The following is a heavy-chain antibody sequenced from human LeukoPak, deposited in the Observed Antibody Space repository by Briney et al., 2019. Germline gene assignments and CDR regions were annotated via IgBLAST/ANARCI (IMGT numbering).Heavy chain of an antibody. CDR1: GFTFSNYD. CDR2: ISSRSVTI. J-gene: IGHJ4*02. Sequence: PGGSLRLSCVVSGFTFSNYDMNWVRQAPGKGLEWVSYISSRSVTIYYADSVKGRFTISRDNAKNSLYLQMNSLRDEDTAVYYCVREGNGYPDHWGQGTLVTVSS. CDR3: VREGNGYPDH. V-gene: IGHV3-48*02. D-gene: IGHD5-18*01.